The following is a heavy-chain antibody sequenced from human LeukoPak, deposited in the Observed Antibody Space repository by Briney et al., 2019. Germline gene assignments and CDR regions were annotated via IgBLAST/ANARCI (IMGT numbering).Heavy chain of an antibody. D-gene: IGHD3-10*01. CDR1: GSTFSSYA. CDR3: AKGPAMVRGTFDP. J-gene: IGHJ5*02. CDR2: ISGSGGNT. V-gene: IGHV3-23*01. Sequence: GGSLRLSCATSGSTFSSYAMSWVRQAPGKGLEWVSSISGSGGNTYYADSVKGRFTISRDYSKNTLYLQMNSLRTEETAVYYCAKGPAMVRGTFDPWGQGTLVTVSS.